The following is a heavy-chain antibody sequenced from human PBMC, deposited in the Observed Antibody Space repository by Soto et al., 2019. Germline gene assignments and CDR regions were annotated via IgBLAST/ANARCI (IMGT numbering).Heavy chain of an antibody. V-gene: IGHV3-21*01. CDR1: GFTFIDNA. D-gene: IGHD5-12*01. CDR3: VRDLSGHAAFDS. Sequence: GGSLRLSCAASGFTFIDNAVNWVRQAPGKGLEWVSSFSHTSGNLYYADSVKGRFTISRDNAQNSVYLQMNSLTAEDTAVYYCVRDLSGHAAFDSWGHGNLLTSPQ. J-gene: IGHJ4*01. CDR2: FSHTSGNL.